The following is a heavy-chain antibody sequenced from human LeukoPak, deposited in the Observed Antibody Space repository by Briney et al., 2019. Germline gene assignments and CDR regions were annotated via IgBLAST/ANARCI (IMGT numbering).Heavy chain of an antibody. D-gene: IGHD5-12*01. Sequence: GGSLRLSCAASGFTFDDYAMHWVRRAPGKGLEWVSGISWNSGSIGYADSVKGRFTISRDNAKNSLYLQMNSLRAEDTALYYCAKAMGSRSGYAIDYWGQGTLVTVSS. J-gene: IGHJ4*02. CDR2: ISWNSGSI. CDR1: GFTFDDYA. CDR3: AKAMGSRSGYAIDY. V-gene: IGHV3-9*01.